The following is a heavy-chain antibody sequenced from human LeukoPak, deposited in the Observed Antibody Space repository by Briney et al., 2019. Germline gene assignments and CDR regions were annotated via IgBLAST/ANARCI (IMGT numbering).Heavy chain of an antibody. CDR2: ISVYNGYT. V-gene: IGHV1-18*01. D-gene: IGHD3-10*01. J-gene: IGHJ5*02. CDR1: WDTFTSYG. Sequence: GASVEVACKASWDTFTSYGISWVRKAPGQGLEWMGWISVYNGYTHYAQKVQDRVTMTTDTSTNTAYMELRSLRTDDTAVYYCARNLSAAGGVDPWGQGTLVTVSS. CDR3: ARNLSAAGGVDP.